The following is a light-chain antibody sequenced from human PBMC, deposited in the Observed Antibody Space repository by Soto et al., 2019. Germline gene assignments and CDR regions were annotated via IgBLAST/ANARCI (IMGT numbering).Light chain of an antibody. Sequence: DIQMTQSPSTLSASVGDRVTISCRASQSISTLLAWYQQKPGKAPNLLIYDASTLESGVPSRFSGSGSGTQFTLTITSLQPDDTATYYCQQYNSYSWTFGQGTKVDIK. CDR1: QSISTL. J-gene: IGKJ1*01. CDR3: QQYNSYSWT. CDR2: DAS. V-gene: IGKV1-5*01.